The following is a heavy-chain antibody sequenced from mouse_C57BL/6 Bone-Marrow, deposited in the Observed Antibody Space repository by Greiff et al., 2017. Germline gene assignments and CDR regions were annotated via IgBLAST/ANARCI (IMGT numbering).Heavy chain of an antibody. V-gene: IGHV1-69*01. CDR1: GYTFTSYW. J-gene: IGHJ4*01. D-gene: IGHD1-1*01. CDR3: ARSGVAKGYAMDY. Sequence: VQLQQPGAELVMPGASVKLSCKASGYTFTSYWMHWVKQRPGQGLEWIGEIDPSDSYTNYNQKFKGKSTLTVDKSSSTAYMQLSSLTSEDSAVYYCARSGVAKGYAMDYWGQGTSVTVSS. CDR2: IDPSDSYT.